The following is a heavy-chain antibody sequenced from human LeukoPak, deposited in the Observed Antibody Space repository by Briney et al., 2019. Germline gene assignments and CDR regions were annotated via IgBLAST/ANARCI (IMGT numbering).Heavy chain of an antibody. CDR1: GGSISSGSYY. CDR3: ASELYCSGGSCVDY. J-gene: IGHJ4*02. CDR2: IYTSGST. Sequence: ASETLSLTCTVSGGSISSGSYYWSWIRQPAGKGLEWIGRIYTSGSTNYNPSLKSRVTISVDTSKNQFSLKLSSVTAADTAVYYCASELYCSGGSCVDYWGQGTLVTVSS. D-gene: IGHD2-15*01. V-gene: IGHV4-61*02.